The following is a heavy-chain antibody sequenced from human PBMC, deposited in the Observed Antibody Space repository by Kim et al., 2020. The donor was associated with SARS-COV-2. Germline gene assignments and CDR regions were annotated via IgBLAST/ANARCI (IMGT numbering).Heavy chain of an antibody. J-gene: IGHJ5*02. V-gene: IGHV1-24*01. CDR1: GYTLTELS. CDR2: FDPEDGET. Sequence: ASVKVSCKVSGYTLTELSMHWVRQAPGKGLEWMGGFDPEDGETIYAQKFQGRVTMTEDTSTDTAYMELISLRSEDTAVYYCATASPGAYYYDSSGPNPNWFDPWGQGTLVTVSS. D-gene: IGHD3-22*01. CDR3: ATASPGAYYYDSSGPNPNWFDP.